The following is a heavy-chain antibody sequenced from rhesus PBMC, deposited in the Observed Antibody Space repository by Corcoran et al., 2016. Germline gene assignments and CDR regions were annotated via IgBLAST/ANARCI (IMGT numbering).Heavy chain of an antibody. J-gene: IGHJ4*01. CDR1: GGSISDSYR. CDR3: ARGQSYFDY. Sequence: QVQLQESGPGVVKPSETLSLTCAVSGGSISDSYRWSWVRQPPGKGLVWIGYIFDKSTNTNYNPSLKSRVTISKDTSKNQFSLKLSSVTAADPAVYYCARGQSYFDYWGQGVLVTVSS. CDR2: IFDKSTNT. V-gene: IGHV4S10*01.